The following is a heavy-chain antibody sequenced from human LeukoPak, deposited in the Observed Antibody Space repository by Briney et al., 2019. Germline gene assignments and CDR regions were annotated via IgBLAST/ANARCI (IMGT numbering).Heavy chain of an antibody. V-gene: IGHV4-59*11. CDR3: ARDGYYDFWSGYRNYYYMDV. D-gene: IGHD3-3*01. CDR2: IYCSGST. CDR1: GGSISSHY. Sequence: SETLSLTCTVSGGSISSHYWSWIRQPPGKGLEWIGYIYCSGSTNYNPSLKSRVTISVDTSKNQFSLKLSSVTAADTAVYYRARDGYYDFWSGYRNYYYMDVWGKGTTVTVSS. J-gene: IGHJ6*03.